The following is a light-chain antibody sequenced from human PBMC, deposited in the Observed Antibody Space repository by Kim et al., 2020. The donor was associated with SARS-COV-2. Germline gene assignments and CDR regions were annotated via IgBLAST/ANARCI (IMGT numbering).Light chain of an antibody. CDR3: NSRDSSGNHLV. CDR2: GKN. J-gene: IGLJ2*01. CDR1: SIGSYY. V-gene: IGLV3-19*01. Sequence: ALDKTDRTTCQGDSIGSYYASWYQQTPGQAPVLAIYGKNDRPSGIPDRFSGSSSGNTASLTITEAQAEDEADYYCNSRDSSGNHLVFGGGTQLTVL.